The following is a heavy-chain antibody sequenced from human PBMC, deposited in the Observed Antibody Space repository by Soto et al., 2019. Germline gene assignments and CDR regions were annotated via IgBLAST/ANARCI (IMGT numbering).Heavy chain of an antibody. CDR2: IYYSGST. CDR3: AGIPYYYDSSGPY. CDR1: GGSISSYY. J-gene: IGHJ4*02. D-gene: IGHD3-22*01. V-gene: IGHV4-59*01. Sequence: SETLSLTCTVSGGSISSYYWSWIRQPPGKGLEWIGYIYYSGSTNYNPSLKSRVTISVDTSKNQFSLKLSSVTAADTAVYYCAGIPYYYDSSGPYWGQVTLVTVSS.